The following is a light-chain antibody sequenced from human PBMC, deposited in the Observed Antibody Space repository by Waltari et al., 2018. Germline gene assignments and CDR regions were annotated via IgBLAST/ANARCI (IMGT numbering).Light chain of an antibody. CDR1: SSDVGGYNY. V-gene: IGLV2-14*01. J-gene: IGLJ2*01. CDR2: EVS. Sequence: QSALTQPASVSGSPGQSITICTGTSSDVGGYNYVSWYQQHPGKAPKPMIYEVSNRPSGVSNRFSGSTSGNTASLTISGLQAEDEADYYCSSYTSSSTLVFGGGTKLTVL. CDR3: SSYTSSSTLV.